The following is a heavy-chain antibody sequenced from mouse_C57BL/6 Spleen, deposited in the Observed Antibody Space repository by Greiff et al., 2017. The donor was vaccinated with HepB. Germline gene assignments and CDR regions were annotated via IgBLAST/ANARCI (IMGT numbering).Heavy chain of an antibody. V-gene: IGHV5-12*01. CDR2: ISNGGGST. D-gene: IGHD1-1*01. Sequence: DVMLVESGGGLVQPGGSLKLSCAASGFTFSDYYMYWVRQTPEKRLEWVAYISNGGGSTYYPDTVKGRFTISRDNAKNTLYLQMSRLKSEDTAMYYCARLGYGSRRYYFDYWGQGTTLTVSS. CDR3: ARLGYGSRRYYFDY. CDR1: GFTFSDYY. J-gene: IGHJ2*01.